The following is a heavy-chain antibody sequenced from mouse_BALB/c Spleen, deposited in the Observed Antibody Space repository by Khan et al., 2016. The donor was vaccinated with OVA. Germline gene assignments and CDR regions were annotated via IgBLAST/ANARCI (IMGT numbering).Heavy chain of an antibody. Sequence: VQLQQSGPELVKPGASVKISCKASGYPFTDYNMDWVRQSHGKSLEWIGYIFPNNGDRGYNQKFKNKAALTVDSSSRTAFMEPRRLKSEDSAVYYCTRSGYGSFGYWGRGTLVTVSA. V-gene: IGHV1S29*02. D-gene: IGHD2-2*01. CDR3: TRSGYGSFGY. J-gene: IGHJ3*02. CDR1: GYPFTDYN. CDR2: IFPNNGDR.